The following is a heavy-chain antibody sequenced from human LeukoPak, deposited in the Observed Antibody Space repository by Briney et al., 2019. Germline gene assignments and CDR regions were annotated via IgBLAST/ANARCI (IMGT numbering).Heavy chain of an antibody. Sequence: GGSLRLSCAASGFTFSSYSMNWVRQAPGKGLEWVSSISSSSSYIYYADSVKGRFTISRDNAKNSLYLQMNSQRAEDTAVYYCARDRFVDTAMPNDYWGQGTLVTVSS. CDR1: GFTFSSYS. D-gene: IGHD5-18*01. CDR3: ARDRFVDTAMPNDY. CDR2: ISSSSSYI. V-gene: IGHV3-21*01. J-gene: IGHJ4*02.